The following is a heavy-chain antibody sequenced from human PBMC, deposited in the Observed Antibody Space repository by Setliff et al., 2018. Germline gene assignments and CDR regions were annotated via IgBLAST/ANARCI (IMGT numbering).Heavy chain of an antibody. J-gene: IGHJ4*02. V-gene: IGHV1-18*01. D-gene: IGHD5-12*01. CDR3: VRGPGPSVVVAMPFDR. CDR2: ISPYNEKT. CDR1: GYNFITFG. Sequence: ASVKVSCKTSGYNFITFGISWVRQAPGQGLEWMGWISPYNEKTNYAEKFQGRVTMTTDTSTTTVYMEVASLRSDDTAVYYCVRGPGPSVVVAMPFDRWGQGTPGHRLL.